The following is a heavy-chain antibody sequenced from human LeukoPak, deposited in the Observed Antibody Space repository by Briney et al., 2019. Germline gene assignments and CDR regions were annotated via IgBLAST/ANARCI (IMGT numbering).Heavy chain of an antibody. CDR3: AKDRGGGPDAFDI. CDR1: GFAFSSYA. J-gene: IGHJ3*02. V-gene: IGHV3-23*01. D-gene: IGHD2-21*01. CDR2: ISGSGGST. Sequence: GGSLRLSCAASGFAFSSYAMSWVRQAPGKGLEWVSAISGSGGSTYYADSVKGRFTISRDNSKNTLYLQMNSLRAEDTAVYYCAKDRGGGPDAFDIWGQGTMVTVSS.